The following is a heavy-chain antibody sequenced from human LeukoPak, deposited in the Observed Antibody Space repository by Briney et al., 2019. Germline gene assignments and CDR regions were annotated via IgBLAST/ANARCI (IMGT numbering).Heavy chain of an antibody. D-gene: IGHD1-1*01. CDR1: GGSISSGGYY. V-gene: IGHV4-61*08. CDR2: ISYIGST. Sequence: SQTLSLTCTVSGGSISSGGYYWSWIRQPPRKGLEWIGYISYIGSTNYNPSLKSRVTISVDTSKNQFSLKLSSVTAADTAVYYCARAVGVGRGTYFDLWGRGTLVTVSS. CDR3: ARAVGVGRGTYFDL. J-gene: IGHJ2*01.